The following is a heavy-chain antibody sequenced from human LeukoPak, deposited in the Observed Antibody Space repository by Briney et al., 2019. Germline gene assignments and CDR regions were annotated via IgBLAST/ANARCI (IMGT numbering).Heavy chain of an antibody. CDR2: ISWNSGSI. Sequence: PGGSLRLSCAASGFTFDDYAMHWVRQAPGKGLEWVSGISWNSGSIGYADSVKGRFTISRDNAKNSLYLQMNSLRAEDTALYYCAKDIYCIAVAGLDYWGQGTLVTVSS. CDR1: GFTFDDYA. CDR3: AKDIYCIAVAGLDY. V-gene: IGHV3-9*01. D-gene: IGHD6-19*01. J-gene: IGHJ4*02.